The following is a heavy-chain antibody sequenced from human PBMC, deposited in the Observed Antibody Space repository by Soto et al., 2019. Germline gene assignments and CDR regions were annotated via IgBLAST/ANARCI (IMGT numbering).Heavy chain of an antibody. CDR1: GDSVSSNSAA. CDR2: TYYRSKWHN. D-gene: IGHD6-6*01. V-gene: IGHV6-1*01. Sequence: SQALSIPSAISGDSVSSNSAACNLIRHSPSRGLEWLGRTYYRSKWHNDYAVSVKSRITINPDTSKNQFSLQLNSVTPEDTAVYYCARAPYSSSSEVEFDYWGQGTLVTVSS. J-gene: IGHJ4*02. CDR3: ARAPYSSSSEVEFDY.